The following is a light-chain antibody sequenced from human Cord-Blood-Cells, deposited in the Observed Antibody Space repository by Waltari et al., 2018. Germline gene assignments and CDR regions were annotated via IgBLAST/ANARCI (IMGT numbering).Light chain of an antibody. CDR1: QSVSSY. J-gene: IGKJ4*01. V-gene: IGKV3-11*01. Sequence: EIVSTQTPATLSLSPGERSTFSCRASQSVSSYLAWYQQKPGQSPSLLIYDESNRATGIPARFSGSESGTDFTLTISSLEPEDFAVYYCQQRSNWPLTFGGGTKVEIK. CDR3: QQRSNWPLT. CDR2: DES.